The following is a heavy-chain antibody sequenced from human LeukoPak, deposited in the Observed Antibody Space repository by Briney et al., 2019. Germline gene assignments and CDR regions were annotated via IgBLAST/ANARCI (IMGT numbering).Heavy chain of an antibody. CDR2: VSGSGGST. Sequence: GGSLRLSCAASGFTFSSYAMSWVRQAPGKGLEWVSAVSGSGGSTYYADSVKGRFTISRDNSKNTLYLQMNSLRAEDTAVYYCAKISSSGPFYYFDFWGQGTLVTVSS. D-gene: IGHD6-6*01. V-gene: IGHV3-23*01. J-gene: IGHJ4*02. CDR1: GFTFSSYA. CDR3: AKISSSGPFYYFDF.